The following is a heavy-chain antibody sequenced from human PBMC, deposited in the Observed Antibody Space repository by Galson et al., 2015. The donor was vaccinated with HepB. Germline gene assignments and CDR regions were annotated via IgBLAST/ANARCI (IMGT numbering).Heavy chain of an antibody. CDR3: ARDVATVSPGYYYYYYMDV. V-gene: IGHV4-59*01. J-gene: IGHJ6*03. D-gene: IGHD5-12*01. CDR2: IYYSGST. Sequence: TLSLTCTVSGGSISSYYWSWIRQPPGKGLEWIGYIYYSGSTNYNPSLKSRVTISVDTSKNQFSLKLSSVTAADTAVYYCARDVATVSPGYYYYYYMDVWGKGTTVTVSS. CDR1: GGSISSYY.